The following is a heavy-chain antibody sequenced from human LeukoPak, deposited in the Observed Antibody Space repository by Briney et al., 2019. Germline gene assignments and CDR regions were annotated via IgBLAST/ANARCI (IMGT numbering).Heavy chain of an antibody. J-gene: IGHJ4*02. CDR2: INKEGSRT. D-gene: IGHD3-3*02. V-gene: IGHV3-74*01. Sequence: GGSLRLSCAASGFSFSTYWIHWVRRVPGKGLVWVSGINKEGSRTYYADSVNGRFTISRDNAKNTVDLQMNGLRAEDSAVYHCVRGDPIYWGQGTLVTVSS. CDR3: VRGDPIY. CDR1: GFSFSTYW.